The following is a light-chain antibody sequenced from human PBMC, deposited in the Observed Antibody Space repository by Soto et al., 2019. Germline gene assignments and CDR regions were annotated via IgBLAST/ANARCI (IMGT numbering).Light chain of an antibody. CDR2: EVS. J-gene: IGLJ2*01. CDR3: CSYTRRSTRV. V-gene: IGLV2-14*01. Sequence: QSALTQPASVSGSPGQSITISCTGTSSDIGGYKYVSWYQQHPGIAPKLMIYEVSNRPSGVSNRFSGSKSGNTASLTISGIQAEDEADYYRCSYTRRSTRVFGGGTKVTVL. CDR1: SSDIGGYKY.